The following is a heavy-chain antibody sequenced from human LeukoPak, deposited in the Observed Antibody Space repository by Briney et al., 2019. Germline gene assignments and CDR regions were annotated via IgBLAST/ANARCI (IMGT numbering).Heavy chain of an antibody. CDR1: GGSFSGYY. J-gene: IGHJ5*02. CDR3: ARGPFNADIVVVPVVMGWFDP. V-gene: IGHV4-34*01. D-gene: IGHD2-2*01. CDR2: INHSGST. Sequence: SETLSLTCAAYGGSFSGYYWSWIRQPPGKGLEWIGEINHSGSTNYNPSLKSRVTISVDTSKNQFPLKLSSVTAADTAVYYCARGPFNADIVVVPVVMGWFDPWGQGTLVTVSS.